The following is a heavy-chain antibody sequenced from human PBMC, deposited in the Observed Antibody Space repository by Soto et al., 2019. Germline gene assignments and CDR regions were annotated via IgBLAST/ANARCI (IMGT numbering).Heavy chain of an antibody. CDR3: ARDGEYYYDSSGYYPHY. CDR2: INAGNGNT. V-gene: IGHV1-3*01. Sequence: GASVKVSCKASGYAFTSYAMHWVRQATGQRLEWMGWINAGNGNTKYSQKFQGRVTITRDTSASTAYMELSSLRSEDTAVYYCARDGEYYYDSSGYYPHYWGQGTLVTVPQ. D-gene: IGHD3-22*01. CDR1: GYAFTSYA. J-gene: IGHJ4*02.